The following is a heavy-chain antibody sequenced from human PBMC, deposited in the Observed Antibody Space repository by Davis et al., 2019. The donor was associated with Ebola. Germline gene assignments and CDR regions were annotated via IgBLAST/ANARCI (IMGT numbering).Heavy chain of an antibody. CDR3: AKSGLSFGVVKYHYGMDV. V-gene: IGHV3-23*01. D-gene: IGHD3-3*01. J-gene: IGHJ6*04. Sequence: GALKISCTDSVITFSSYAMTWVRQAPGKGLEWVSAISGSGGSTYYADSVKGRFTISRDNSKKTLYLQMNSLRAEDTAVYYCAKSGLSFGVVKYHYGMDVWGKGTTVTVSS. CDR1: VITFSSYA. CDR2: ISGSGGST.